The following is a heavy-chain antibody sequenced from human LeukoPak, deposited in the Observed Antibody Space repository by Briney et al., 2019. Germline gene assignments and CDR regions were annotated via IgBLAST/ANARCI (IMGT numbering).Heavy chain of an antibody. Sequence: PSETLSLTCTVSGGSMSSSSYYWGWIRQPPGKGLEWIGIIYYSGSTYYNPSLKSRVTISVDTSKNQSSLKLSSVTAADTAVYYCARRAGSYYFWGQGTLVTVSS. V-gene: IGHV4-39*07. CDR2: IYYSGST. J-gene: IGHJ4*02. CDR1: GGSMSSSSYY. CDR3: ARRAGSYYF. D-gene: IGHD1-26*01.